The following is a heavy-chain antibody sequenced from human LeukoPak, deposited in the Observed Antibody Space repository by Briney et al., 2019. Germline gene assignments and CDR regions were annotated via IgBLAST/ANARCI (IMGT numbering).Heavy chain of an antibody. V-gene: IGHV3-20*01. J-gene: IGHJ4*02. CDR3: ARVHTAGGYSGTDY. D-gene: IGHD1-26*01. CDR2: TNWNGGST. Sequence: GRSLRLSCAASGFIFDNYGMTWVRQAPGNGLEWVSGTNWNGGSTGYADSVKGRFIISRDNAKNCLYLQMNSLRAEDTALYHCARVHTAGGYSGTDYWGQGTLVTVSS. CDR1: GFIFDNYG.